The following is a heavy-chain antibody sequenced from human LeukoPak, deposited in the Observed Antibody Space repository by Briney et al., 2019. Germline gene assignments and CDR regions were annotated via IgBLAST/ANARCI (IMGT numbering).Heavy chain of an antibody. D-gene: IGHD3-10*01. CDR3: ARHHYPPPNWFDP. CDR2: IYYSGST. V-gene: IGHV4-39*01. Sequence: PSETLSLTCTVSGGSISSSSYYWGWIRQPPGKGLEWIGSIYYSGSTHYNPSLKSRVTLSVDTSKNQFSLTLSSVTAADPAVYSCARHHYPPPNWFDPWGQGTLVTVSS. J-gene: IGHJ5*02. CDR1: GGSISSSSYY.